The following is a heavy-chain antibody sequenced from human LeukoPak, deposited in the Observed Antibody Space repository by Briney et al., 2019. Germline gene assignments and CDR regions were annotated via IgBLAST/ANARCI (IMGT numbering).Heavy chain of an antibody. V-gene: IGHV3-23*01. CDR2: ISGSGGST. J-gene: IGHJ4*02. CDR1: GFTFSSYA. Sequence: PGGSLRLSCAASGFTFSSYAMSWVRQAPGKGLEWVSAISGSGGSTYYADSVKGRFTISRDNSKSTLYLQMNSLRAEDTAVYYCAKDLRQYYYDSSGYYPYWGQGTLVTVSS. CDR3: AKDLRQYYYDSSGYYPY. D-gene: IGHD3-22*01.